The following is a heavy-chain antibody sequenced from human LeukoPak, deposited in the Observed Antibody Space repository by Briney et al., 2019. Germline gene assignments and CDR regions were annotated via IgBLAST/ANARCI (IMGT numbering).Heavy chain of an antibody. CDR3: AKALEQETVIALDS. Sequence: GGSLGLSCAASGFTFSTYAMSWVHQAPGKGLEWVSAISGSGGSTYYADSVKGRFTISRDNSKNTLYLQMNSLRAEDTSIYFCAKALEQETVIALDSWGQGTLVTVSS. CDR1: GFTFSTYA. V-gene: IGHV3-23*01. J-gene: IGHJ4*02. CDR2: ISGSGGST. D-gene: IGHD6-13*01.